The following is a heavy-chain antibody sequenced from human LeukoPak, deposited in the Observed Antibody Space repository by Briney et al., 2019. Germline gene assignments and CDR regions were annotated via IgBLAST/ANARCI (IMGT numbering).Heavy chain of an antibody. CDR1: GYSFTSYW. V-gene: IGHV5-51*01. D-gene: IGHD3-16*02. J-gene: IGHJ4*02. CDR2: IYPGDSDT. CDR3: ARHVSVWGSYRDY. Sequence: GAALQISFKGSGYSFTSYWIGWVRQMPGKGLGWMGIIYPGDSDTRYSPSFQGQVTISADKSISTAYLQWSSLKASDTAMYYCARHVSVWGSYRDYWGQGTLVTVSS.